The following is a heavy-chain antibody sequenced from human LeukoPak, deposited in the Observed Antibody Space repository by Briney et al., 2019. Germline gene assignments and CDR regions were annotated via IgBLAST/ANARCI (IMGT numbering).Heavy chain of an antibody. CDR3: ARGDDYKSTLFDY. D-gene: IGHD5-12*01. CDR2: ISYSGTI. J-gene: IGHJ4*02. V-gene: IGHV4-59*01. CDR1: GFTFSNAW. Sequence: GSLRLSCAASGFTFSNAWMSWVRQAPGKGLEWIGYISYSGTINYNPSLKSRVTISVDTSKKQFSLKLTSATAVDTAVYYCARGDDYKSTLFDYWGQGTLVTVSS.